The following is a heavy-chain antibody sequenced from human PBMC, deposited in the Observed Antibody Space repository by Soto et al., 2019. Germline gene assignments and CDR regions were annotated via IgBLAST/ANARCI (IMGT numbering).Heavy chain of an antibody. J-gene: IGHJ5*02. CDR3: ARAISSIWDYYGSGSYKGRFDP. D-gene: IGHD3-10*01. CDR2: IYYSGST. CDR1: GGSISSGGYY. Sequence: SETLSLTCTVSGGSISSGGYYWSWIRQHPGKGLEWIGYIYYSGSTYYNLSLKSRVTISVDTSKNQFSLKLSSVTAADTAVYYCARAISSIWDYYGSGSYKGRFDPWGQGTLVTVSS. V-gene: IGHV4-31*03.